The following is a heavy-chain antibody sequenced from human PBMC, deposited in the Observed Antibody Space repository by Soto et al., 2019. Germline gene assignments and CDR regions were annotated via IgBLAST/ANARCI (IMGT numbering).Heavy chain of an antibody. J-gene: IGHJ5*02. Sequence: SETKCLTCAVYDGNIRCYDGSWIRQPPGKGLEWIGEINHSGSTNYNPSLKSRVTISVDTSKNQFSLKLSSVTAADTAVYYCARGWGRIFDPWGQGTLVTVSS. D-gene: IGHD7-27*01. CDR3: ARGWGRIFDP. V-gene: IGHV4-34*01. CDR1: DGNIRCYD. CDR2: INHSGST.